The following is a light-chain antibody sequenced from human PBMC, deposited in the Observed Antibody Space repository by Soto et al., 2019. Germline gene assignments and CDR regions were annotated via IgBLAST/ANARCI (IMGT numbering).Light chain of an antibody. V-gene: IGLV2-14*01. CDR3: SSYSGGSTLVV. J-gene: IGLJ2*01. Sequence: QSALTQPASVSGSPGQSITISCTGASGDIGIYNYVSWYQQHPGQAPKLIIFEVNHRPSGVSNRFSGSKSGNTASLTISGLQAEDEAQYYCSSYSGGSTLVVFGGGTKLTVL. CDR2: EVN. CDR1: SGDIGIYNY.